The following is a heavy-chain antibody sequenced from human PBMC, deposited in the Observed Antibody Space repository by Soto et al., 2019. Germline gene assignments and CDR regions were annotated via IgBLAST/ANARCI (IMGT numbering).Heavy chain of an antibody. D-gene: IGHD6-13*01. CDR3: ARGHSSSWYEAGIDY. J-gene: IGHJ4*02. V-gene: IGHV3-74*01. Sequence: GGSLRLSXAASGFTFSSYWMHWVRQAPGKGLVWVSRINSDGSSTSYADSVKGRFTISRDNAKNTLYLQMNSLRAEDTAVYYCARGHSSSWYEAGIDYWGQGTLVTVSS. CDR1: GFTFSSYW. CDR2: INSDGSST.